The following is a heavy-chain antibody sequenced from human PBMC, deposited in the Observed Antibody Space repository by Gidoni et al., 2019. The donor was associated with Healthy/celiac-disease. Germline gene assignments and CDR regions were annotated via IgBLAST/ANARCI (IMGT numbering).Heavy chain of an antibody. V-gene: IGHV1-69*02. D-gene: IGHD2-21*02. CDR3: ARYCGGDCYDYYYYGMDV. J-gene: IGHJ6*02. CDR1: GGTFSSYT. Sequence: QVQLVQSGAEVKKPGSSVKVSCKASGGTFSSYTISWVRQAPGQGLEWMGRIIPILGIANYAQKFQGRVTITADKSTSTAYMELSSLRSEDTAVYYCARYCGGDCYDYYYYGMDVWGQGTTVTVSS. CDR2: IIPILGIA.